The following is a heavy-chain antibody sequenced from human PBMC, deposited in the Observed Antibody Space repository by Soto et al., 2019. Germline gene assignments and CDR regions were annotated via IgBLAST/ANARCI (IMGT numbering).Heavy chain of an antibody. J-gene: IGHJ4*02. Sequence: EVQLLESGGGLVQPGGSLRLSCTASGFIYSIYAMAWVRQAPGKGLEWVSAISGSGGETYYADSVKGRFTISRDNSKNTVYLHMTNLRVDDTAVYYCAKEIAVAVATPPEYWGQGTLVTVSS. CDR1: GFIYSIYA. CDR2: ISGSGGET. D-gene: IGHD5-12*01. CDR3: AKEIAVAVATPPEY. V-gene: IGHV3-23*01.